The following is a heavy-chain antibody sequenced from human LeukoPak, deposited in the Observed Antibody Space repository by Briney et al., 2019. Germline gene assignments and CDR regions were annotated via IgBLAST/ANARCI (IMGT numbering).Heavy chain of an antibody. CDR2: VNPSNGST. CDR3: ARGDSRYCSGISCYEAFAY. Sequence: ASVKVSCKASGYTFTTYYIHWVRQAPGQGLEWMGIVNPSNGSTTYAQEFQGRVTMTRDTSTTKVYMELSSLRSEDTAVYYCARGDSRYCSGISCYEAFAYWGLGTLVTVSS. V-gene: IGHV1-46*01. J-gene: IGHJ4*02. D-gene: IGHD2-2*01. CDR1: GYTFTTYY.